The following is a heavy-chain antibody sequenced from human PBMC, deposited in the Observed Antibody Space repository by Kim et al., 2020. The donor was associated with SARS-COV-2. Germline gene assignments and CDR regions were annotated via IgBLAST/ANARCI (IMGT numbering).Heavy chain of an antibody. CDR2: LYSGGTT. CDR3: ARGGYYDGSLYRYYFDY. D-gene: IGHD3-22*01. Sequence: GGSLRLSCAASGFTVSNNYMNWVRQAPGKGLEWVSVLYSGGTTSYAASAKVRFTISRGNSKNTLFIQMNSLRAEDTAIYYCARGGYYDGSLYRYYFDYWGQGILVTVSS. J-gene: IGHJ4*02. CDR1: GFTVSNNY. V-gene: IGHV3-66*01.